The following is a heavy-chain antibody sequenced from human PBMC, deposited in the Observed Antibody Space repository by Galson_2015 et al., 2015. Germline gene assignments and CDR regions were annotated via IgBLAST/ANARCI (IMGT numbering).Heavy chain of an antibody. V-gene: IGHV6-1*01. CDR3: AREFYGMDV. CDR1: GDSVSNNSVA. J-gene: IGHJ6*02. Sequence: CAISGDSVSNNSVAWNWIRQSPSRGLEWLGRTYYRSKWYNDYAVSVKSRITINPDTSKNQFSLLLNSVTPEDTAVYYCAREFYGMDVWGQGTTVTVSS. CDR2: TYYRSKWYN.